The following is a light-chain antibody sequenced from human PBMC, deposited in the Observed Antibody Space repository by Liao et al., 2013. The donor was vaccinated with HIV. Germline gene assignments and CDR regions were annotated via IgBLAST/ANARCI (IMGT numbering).Light chain of an antibody. CDR2: QDT. CDR1: KLGDKY. CDR3: QAWDSTSTWKV. Sequence: SYDLTQSSSVSVSPGQTASITCSGDKLGDKYACWYQQKPGQSPVLVIYQDTKRPSGIPERFSGSASGNTATLTITGTQAMDEADYYCQAWDSTSTWKVFGTGTKVTVL. J-gene: IGLJ1*01. V-gene: IGLV3-1*01.